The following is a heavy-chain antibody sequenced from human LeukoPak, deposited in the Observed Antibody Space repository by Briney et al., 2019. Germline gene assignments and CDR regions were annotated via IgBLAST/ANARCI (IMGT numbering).Heavy chain of an antibody. V-gene: IGHV3-7*01. CDR1: GFTFGSSA. CDR3: TSLSNSYGMDV. J-gene: IGHJ6*02. CDR2: IKQDGSEK. Sequence: PGGSLRLSCAASGFTFGSSAMTWVRQAPGKGLEWVANIKQDGSEKYYLDSVKGRFTISRDNAKNSVYLQMNSLRDEDTAVYYCTSLSNSYGMDVWGQGTTATVSS. D-gene: IGHD2/OR15-2a*01.